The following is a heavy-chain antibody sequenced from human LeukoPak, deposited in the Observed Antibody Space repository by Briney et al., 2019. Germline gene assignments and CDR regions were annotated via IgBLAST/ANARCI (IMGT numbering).Heavy chain of an antibody. V-gene: IGHV4-31*03. D-gene: IGHD4-17*01. Sequence: PSQTLSLTCTVSGGSISSGDHYWDWIRQHPGKGLEWIGSIYYSGSSYYNPSLKSRVTISVDTSKNQFSLKLSSVTAADTAVYYCARTQGGENYGDYGLGYFDLWGRGTLVTVSS. CDR2: IYYSGSS. CDR3: ARTQGGENYGDYGLGYFDL. CDR1: GGSISSGDHY. J-gene: IGHJ2*01.